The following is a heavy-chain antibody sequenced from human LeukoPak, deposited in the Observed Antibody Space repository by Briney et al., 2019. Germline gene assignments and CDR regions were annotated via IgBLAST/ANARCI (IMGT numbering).Heavy chain of an antibody. V-gene: IGHV3-33*01. J-gene: IGHJ6*04. CDR2: IWHDGSNK. Sequence: GGSLRLSCAASGFTFSSYGMHWVRQAPGKGLEWVTVIWHDGSNKYYADSVKGRFTISRDNSKNTLYLQMNSLRAEDTAVYYCASMQVYCSSTSCYDIGMDVWGKGTTVTVSS. CDR1: GFTFSSYG. CDR3: ASMQVYCSSTSCYDIGMDV. D-gene: IGHD2-2*01.